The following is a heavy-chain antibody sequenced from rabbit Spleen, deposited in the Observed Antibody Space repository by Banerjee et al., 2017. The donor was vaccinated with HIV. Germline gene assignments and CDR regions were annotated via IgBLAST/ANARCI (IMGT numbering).Heavy chain of an antibody. Sequence: QSLEESGGDLVKPGASLTLTCTASGFSFSSSSYMCWVRQAPGKGLEWIACIDIGSSGFTYFATWAKGRFTMSRTSSTTVTLQMTSLTVADTATYFCARDTGSSFSSYGMDLWGPGTLVTVS. V-gene: IGHV1S40*01. J-gene: IGHJ6*01. CDR3: ARDTGSSFSSYGMDL. CDR2: IDIGSSGFT. D-gene: IGHD8-1*01. CDR1: GFSFSSSSY.